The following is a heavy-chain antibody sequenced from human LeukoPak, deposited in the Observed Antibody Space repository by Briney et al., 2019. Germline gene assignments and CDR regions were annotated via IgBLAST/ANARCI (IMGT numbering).Heavy chain of an antibody. V-gene: IGHV1-18*01. J-gene: IGHJ3*02. D-gene: IGHD2-21*01. CDR2: ISAYNGNT. CDR1: GYTFTSYG. Sequence: GASVKVSCKASGYTFTSYGISWVRQAPGQGLEWMGWISAYNGNTNYAQKLQGRVTMTTDTSTSTAYMELRSLRSDDTAVYYCARDLLLRVLEGPDAFDIWGQGTMVTVSS. CDR3: ARDLLLRVLEGPDAFDI.